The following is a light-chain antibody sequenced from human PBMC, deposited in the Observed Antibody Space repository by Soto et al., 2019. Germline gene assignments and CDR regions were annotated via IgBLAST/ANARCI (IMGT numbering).Light chain of an antibody. Sequence: IPLTQSPSSLSASVGYRVTITCRASQGISSYLAWYQQKPGKAPKLLIYAASTLQIGVPSRFSGSGSGTDFTLPINSLQPEALATYYCRQLNSYPPWTFGQGTKVEIK. CDR2: AAS. CDR1: QGISSY. CDR3: RQLNSYPPWT. J-gene: IGKJ1*01. V-gene: IGKV1-9*01.